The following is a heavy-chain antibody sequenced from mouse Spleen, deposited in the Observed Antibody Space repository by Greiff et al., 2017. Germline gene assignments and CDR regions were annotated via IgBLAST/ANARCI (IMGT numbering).Heavy chain of an antibody. CDR1: GYSFTSYY. J-gene: IGHJ1*01. Sequence: VKLVESGPELVKPGASVKISCKASGYSFTSYYIHWVKQRPGQGLEWIGWIYPGSGNTKYNEKFKGKATLTADTSSSTAYMQLSSLTSEDSAVYYCARWGTRYFDVWGAGTTVTVSS. CDR3: ARWGTRYFDV. CDR2: IYPGSGNT. D-gene: IGHD3-3*01. V-gene: IGHV1-66*01.